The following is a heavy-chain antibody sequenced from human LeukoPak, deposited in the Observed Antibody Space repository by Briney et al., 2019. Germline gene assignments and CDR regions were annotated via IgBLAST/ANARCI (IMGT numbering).Heavy chain of an antibody. CDR3: ARDGGYCSVTNCYSAWFDP. CDR2: ISPYNGNT. Sequence: ASVKVSCKASGYTFTTYGVNWVRQAPGQGLEWIGWISPYNGNTNYAPKLQGRVTMTTDTSTSTAYMELRSLRSDDTAVYYCARDGGYCSVTNCYSAWFDPWGQGALVTVSS. CDR1: GYTFTTYG. J-gene: IGHJ5*02. D-gene: IGHD2-15*01. V-gene: IGHV1-18*01.